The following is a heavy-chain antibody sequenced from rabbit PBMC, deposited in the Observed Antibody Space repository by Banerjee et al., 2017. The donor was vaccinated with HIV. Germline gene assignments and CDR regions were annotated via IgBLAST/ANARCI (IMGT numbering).Heavy chain of an antibody. V-gene: IGHV1S45*01. CDR3: ARDIPSYVTYFYITYTYATGFNL. Sequence: QEQLEESGGDLVKPEGSLTLTCTASGFSFSSDYDMCWVRQAPGKGLEWIACIDAGSSGSTYYASWAKGRFTISKTSSTTVTLQMTSLTAADTATYFCARDIPSYVTYFYITYTYATGFNLWGPGTLVTVS. J-gene: IGHJ4*01. CDR2: IDAGSSGST. CDR1: GFSFSSDYD. D-gene: IGHD6-1*01.